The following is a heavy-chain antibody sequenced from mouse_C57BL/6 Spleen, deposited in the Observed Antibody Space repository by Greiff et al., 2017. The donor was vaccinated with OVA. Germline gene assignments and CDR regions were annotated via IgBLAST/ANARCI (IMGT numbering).Heavy chain of an antibody. V-gene: IGHV1-52*01. CDR2: IDPSDSET. D-gene: IGHD2-4*01. CDR1: GYTFTSYW. J-gene: IGHJ3*01. Sequence: VQLQQPGAELVRPGSSVKLSCKASGYTFTSYWMHWVKQRPIQGLEWIGNIDPSDSETHYNQKFKDKATLTVDKSSSTAYMQLSSLTSEDSAVYYCARSKSYDYESAYWGQGTLVTVSA. CDR3: ARSKSYDYESAY.